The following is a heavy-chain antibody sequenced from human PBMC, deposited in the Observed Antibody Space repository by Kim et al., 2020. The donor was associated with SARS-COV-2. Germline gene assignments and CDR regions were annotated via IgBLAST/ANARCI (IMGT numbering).Heavy chain of an antibody. CDR1: GGSFSGYY. Sequence: SETLSLTCAVYGGSFSGYYWSWIRQPPGKGLEWIGEINHSGSTNYNPSLKSRVTISVDTSKNQFSLKLSSVTAADTAVYYCALSGVIVSWFDPWGQGTLVTVSS. J-gene: IGHJ5*02. V-gene: IGHV4-34*01. D-gene: IGHD3-16*02. CDR2: INHSGST. CDR3: ALSGVIVSWFDP.